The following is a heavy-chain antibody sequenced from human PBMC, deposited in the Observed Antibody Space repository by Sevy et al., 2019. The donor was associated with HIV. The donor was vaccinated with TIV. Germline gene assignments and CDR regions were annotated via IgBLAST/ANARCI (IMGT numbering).Heavy chain of an antibody. CDR2: ISGSGGST. D-gene: IGHD2-2*01. J-gene: IGHJ6*02. Sequence: GGSLRLSCAASGFTFSSYAMSWVRQAPGKGLEWVSAISGSGGSTYYAHSVKGRFTISRVNSKNTLYLQMNSLRAEDTAVYYCAKDLVGCSSTSCPSFYGMDVWGQGTTVTVSS. CDR3: AKDLVGCSSTSCPSFYGMDV. CDR1: GFTFSSYA. V-gene: IGHV3-23*01.